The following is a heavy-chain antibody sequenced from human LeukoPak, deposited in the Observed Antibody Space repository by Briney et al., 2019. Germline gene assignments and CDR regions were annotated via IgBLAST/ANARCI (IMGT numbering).Heavy chain of an antibody. V-gene: IGHV3-33*01. Sequence: GGSLRLSCAASGFTFSSYGMHWVRQAPGKGLEWVAVIWYDGSNKYYADSVKGRFTISRDNAKNSLYLQMNSLRAEDTAAYYCARVQSKQWLAEIDYWGQGTLVTVSS. J-gene: IGHJ4*02. D-gene: IGHD6-19*01. CDR2: IWYDGSNK. CDR1: GFTFSSYG. CDR3: ARVQSKQWLAEIDY.